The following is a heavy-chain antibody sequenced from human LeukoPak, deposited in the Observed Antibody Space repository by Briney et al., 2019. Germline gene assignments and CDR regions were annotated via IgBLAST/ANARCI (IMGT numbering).Heavy chain of an antibody. J-gene: IGHJ4*02. Sequence: GASVKVSCKASGYTFTSYDIIWVRQAPGQGLEWMGWISAYNGNTNSAQKLQGRVTMTRDTSISTAYMELSRLRSDDTAVYYCARGVYYYDSSGYYPDFDYWGQGTLVTVSS. CDR3: ARGVYYYDSSGYYPDFDY. CDR2: ISAYNGNT. V-gene: IGHV1-18*01. CDR1: GYTFTSYD. D-gene: IGHD3-22*01.